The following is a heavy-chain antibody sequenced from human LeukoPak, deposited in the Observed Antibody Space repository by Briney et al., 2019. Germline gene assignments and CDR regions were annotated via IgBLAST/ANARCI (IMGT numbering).Heavy chain of an antibody. CDR1: GGSISSYF. D-gene: IGHD1-20*01. V-gene: IGHV4-4*07. J-gene: IGHJ3*02. CDR3: ARGGYNWNDDAFDI. Sequence: PSETLSLTCTVSGGSISSYFWSWIRQPAGKGLEWVGRISTSGSTNYNPSLMSRVTMSVDTSKNQFSLKLSSVTAADTAVYYCARGGYNWNDDAFDIWGQGTMVTVSS. CDR2: ISTSGST.